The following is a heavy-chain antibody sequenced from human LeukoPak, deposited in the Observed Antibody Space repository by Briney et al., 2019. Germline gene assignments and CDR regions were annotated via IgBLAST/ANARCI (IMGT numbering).Heavy chain of an antibody. Sequence: ASVKVSCKTSGYTFTNYDITWVRQAAGQGLEWMGWMSPNSGNTGYAQKFQGRATMTRDTAINTAYMELSGLRSDDTAFYYCATLQSCSGGTCYANWLDPWGQGTLVTVSS. CDR1: GYTFTNYD. CDR3: ATLQSCSGGTCYANWLDP. D-gene: IGHD2-15*01. V-gene: IGHV1-8*01. J-gene: IGHJ5*02. CDR2: MSPNSGNT.